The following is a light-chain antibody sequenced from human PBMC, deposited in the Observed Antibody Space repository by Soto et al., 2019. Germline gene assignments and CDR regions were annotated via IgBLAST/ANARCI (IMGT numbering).Light chain of an antibody. V-gene: IGKV1-5*03. CDR2: KAS. CDR3: QHYNSYSWT. CDR1: QSISSW. J-gene: IGKJ1*01. Sequence: DIQITQSPCTLSASVGDRVTITCRASQSISSWLAWYQQKPGKAPKLLIYKASSLESGVPSRFSGSGSGTEFTLTISSLQPDDFATYYCQHYNSYSWTFGQGTKVEIK.